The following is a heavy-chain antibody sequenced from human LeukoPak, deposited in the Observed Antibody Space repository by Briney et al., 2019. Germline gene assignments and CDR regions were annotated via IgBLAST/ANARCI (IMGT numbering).Heavy chain of an antibody. D-gene: IGHD6-13*01. Sequence: GASVKVSCKASGGTFSSYAISWVRQAPGQGLEWMGWINPNSGGTNYAQKFQGRVTMTRDTSISTAYMELSRLRSDDTAVYYCARADFPPIAAAGHYFDYWGQGTLVTVSS. CDR2: INPNSGGT. CDR3: ARADFPPIAAAGHYFDY. V-gene: IGHV1-2*02. J-gene: IGHJ4*02. CDR1: GGTFSSYA.